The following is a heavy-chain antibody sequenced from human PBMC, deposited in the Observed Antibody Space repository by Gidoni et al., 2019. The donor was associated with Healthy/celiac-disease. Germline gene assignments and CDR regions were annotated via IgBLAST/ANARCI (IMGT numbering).Heavy chain of an antibody. D-gene: IGHD6-19*01. CDR3: ARVAVLDIAVAGTPGAFDI. Sequence: QVQLQQSGPGLVKPSQTLSLTCAISGDSVSSNSAAWNWIRQSPSRGLEWLGRTYYRSKWYNDYAVSVKSRITINPDTSKNQFSLQLNSVTPEDTAVYYCARVAVLDIAVAGTPGAFDIWGQGTMVTVSS. J-gene: IGHJ3*02. CDR2: TYYRSKWYN. CDR1: GDSVSSNSAA. V-gene: IGHV6-1*01.